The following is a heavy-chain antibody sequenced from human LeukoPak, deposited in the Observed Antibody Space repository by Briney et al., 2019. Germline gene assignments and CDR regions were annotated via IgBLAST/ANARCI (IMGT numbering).Heavy chain of an antibody. CDR2: IYYSGST. J-gene: IGHJ4*02. CDR3: ARLQSAYGGNWYYFDY. Sequence: SETLSLTCTVSGGSISSSSYYWGWIRQPPGKGLEWIGSIYYSGSTYYNPSLKSRVTISVDTSKNQFSLKLSSVTAADTAVYYCARLQSAYGGNWYYFDYWGQGTLVTVSS. V-gene: IGHV4-39*01. CDR1: GGSISSSSYY. D-gene: IGHD4-23*01.